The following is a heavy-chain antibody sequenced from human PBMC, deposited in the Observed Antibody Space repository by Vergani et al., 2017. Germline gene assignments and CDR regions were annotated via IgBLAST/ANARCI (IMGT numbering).Heavy chain of an antibody. Sequence: QVHLVESGGGVVQPGRSLRLSCVVSGFTSSYYGMHWVRQAPGKGLEWVAVISYDGTQKYYADSVKGRFTISRDNSKSTLYLQMNSLRTEDTAVYYCARKSCGTPGCQIGYFREWVQGTLVTVSS. CDR3: ARKSCGTPGCQIGYFRE. CDR1: GFTSSYYG. D-gene: IGHD1-1*01. J-gene: IGHJ1*01. CDR2: ISYDGTQK. V-gene: IGHV3-30*03.